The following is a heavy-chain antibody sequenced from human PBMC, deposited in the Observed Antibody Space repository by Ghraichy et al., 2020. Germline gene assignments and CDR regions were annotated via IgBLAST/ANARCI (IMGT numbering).Heavy chain of an antibody. J-gene: IGHJ3*02. D-gene: IGHD3-10*01. CDR3: SSGDTFDI. Sequence: GGSLRLSCAASGLIFSTYWMTWVRQVPGKGLEWVANINQDGREKYYVASVKGRFTISRDNAKNSLYLPMNGLRAEDTAVYYCSSGDTFDIWGQGTMVAVSS. CDR1: GLIFSTYW. V-gene: IGHV3-7*03. CDR2: INQDGREK.